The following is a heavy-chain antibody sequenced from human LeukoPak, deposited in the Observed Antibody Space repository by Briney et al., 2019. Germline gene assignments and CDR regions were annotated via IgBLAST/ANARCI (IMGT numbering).Heavy chain of an antibody. CDR1: GLTFSRYS. CDR2: ISSSSNYI. V-gene: IGHV3-21*01. CDR3: ARFYFGVDV. J-gene: IGHJ6*02. Sequence: GGSLRLSCAASGLTFSRYSMNWVRQAPGKGLEWVSCISSSSNYIYYADSVKGRFTISRDNAKNSLYLQMNSLRAEDTAVYYCARFYFGVDVWGQGTTVTVSS.